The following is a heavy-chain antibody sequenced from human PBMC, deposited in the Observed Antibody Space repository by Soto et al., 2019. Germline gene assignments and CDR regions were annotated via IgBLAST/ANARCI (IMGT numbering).Heavy chain of an antibody. CDR1: GYTFTSYG. CDR3: AHSNPTAVGYYFDY. J-gene: IGHJ4*02. D-gene: IGHD2-15*01. Sequence: ASVKVSCKXSGYTFTSYGISWVRQAPGQGLEWMGWISTFHGNTNYAQKFQGSVTITKDTSKNQVVLTMTNMDPVDTATYYCAHSNPTAVGYYFDYWGQGTLVTVS. CDR2: ISTFHGNT. V-gene: IGHV1-18*04.